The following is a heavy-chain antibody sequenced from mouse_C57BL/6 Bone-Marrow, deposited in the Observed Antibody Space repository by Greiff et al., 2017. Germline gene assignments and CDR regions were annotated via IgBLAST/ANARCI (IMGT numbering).Heavy chain of an antibody. D-gene: IGHD2-1*01. J-gene: IGHJ3*01. CDR3: EIIYYGNYAAWFAY. Sequence: QVQLQQPGAELVMPGASVKLSCKASGYTFTSYWMHWVKQRPGQGLEWIGEIDPSDSYTNYNQKFKGKSTLTVDKSSSTAYMQLSSLTSEDSAVYYCEIIYYGNYAAWFAYWGQGTLVTVSA. V-gene: IGHV1-69*01. CDR2: IDPSDSYT. CDR1: GYTFTSYW.